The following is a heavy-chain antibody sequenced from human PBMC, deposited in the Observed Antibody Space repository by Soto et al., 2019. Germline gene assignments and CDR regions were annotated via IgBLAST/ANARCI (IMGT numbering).Heavy chain of an antibody. CDR3: AREGPLSGDAFDI. V-gene: IGHV4-59*11. J-gene: IGHJ3*02. CDR1: GGSIISHL. Sequence: PLETLSLTCTVSGGSIISHLWSWIRQPPGKGLEWIGYVSHSGSTTHNPSLKSRVTISLDTSKNQVSLQLRSVTAADTAVYYCAREGPLSGDAFDIWGRGTKVTVSS. D-gene: IGHD3-16*01. CDR2: VSHSGST.